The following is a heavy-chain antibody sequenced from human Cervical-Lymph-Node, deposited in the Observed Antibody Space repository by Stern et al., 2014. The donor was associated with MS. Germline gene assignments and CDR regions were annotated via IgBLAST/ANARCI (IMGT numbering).Heavy chain of an antibody. CDR2: MHPNSGNT. CDR3: ARGPVRYDFWSGYYTPDYFDY. J-gene: IGHJ4*02. D-gene: IGHD3-3*01. CDR1: GYTFTSYD. Sequence: QLVQSGAEVKKPGASVKVSCKASGYTFTSYDINWVRQATGQGLEWMGWMHPNSGNTGYAQKFQGRVTMTRNTSISTAYMELSSLRSEDTAVYYCARGPVRYDFWSGYYTPDYFDYWGQGTLVTVSS. V-gene: IGHV1-8*01.